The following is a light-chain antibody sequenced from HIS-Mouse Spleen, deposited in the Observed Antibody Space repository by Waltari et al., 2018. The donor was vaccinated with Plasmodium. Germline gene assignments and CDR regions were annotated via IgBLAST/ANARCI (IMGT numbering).Light chain of an antibody. CDR1: KLGDKY. CDR2: QDS. Sequence: SYELTQPPSVSVSPGQTASIPCPGDKLGDKYACWYQQKPGQSPMLVIYQDSKRPSGIPERFSGSNSGNTATLTISGTQAMDEADYYCQAWDSSTVVFGGGTKLTVL. CDR3: QAWDSSTVV. J-gene: IGLJ2*01. V-gene: IGLV3-1*01.